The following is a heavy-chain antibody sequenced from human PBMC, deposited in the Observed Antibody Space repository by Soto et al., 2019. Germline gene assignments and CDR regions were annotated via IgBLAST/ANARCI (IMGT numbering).Heavy chain of an antibody. J-gene: IGHJ5*02. CDR3: ARASSGWYGFLWFDP. D-gene: IGHD6-19*01. V-gene: IGHV3-30-3*01. CDR1: GFPFSSYA. Sequence: PGGSLRLSCAASGFPFSSYAMHWVRQAPGKGLEWVAVISYDGSNKYYADSVKGRFTISRDNSKNTLYLQMNSLRAEDTAVYYCARASSGWYGFLWFDPWGQGTLVTVSS. CDR2: ISYDGSNK.